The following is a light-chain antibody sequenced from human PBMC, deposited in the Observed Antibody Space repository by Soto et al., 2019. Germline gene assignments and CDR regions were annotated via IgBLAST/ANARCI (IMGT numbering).Light chain of an antibody. J-gene: IGKJ3*01. CDR2: DAS. CDR1: HDITSY. Sequence: DIQMTQSPSSLSASVGDRVTITCQASHDITSYLNWYQHKPGKAPKLLIYDASILEAGVPSRFSGSGSGTDITFNISSLQAEDVATYYCPKCDYLPIFGPGTTVDCK. CDR3: PKCDYLPI. V-gene: IGKV1-33*01.